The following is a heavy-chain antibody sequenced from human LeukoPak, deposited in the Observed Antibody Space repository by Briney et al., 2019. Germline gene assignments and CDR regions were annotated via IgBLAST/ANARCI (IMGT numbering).Heavy chain of an antibody. CDR2: IYSGGST. V-gene: IGHV3-66*02. D-gene: IGHD2-2*01. Sequence: GGSLRLSCAASGFTVSSNYMSWVRQAPGKGLEWVSVIYSGGSTYYADSVKGRFTISRDNSKNTLYLQMNSLRAEDTAVYYCSGTSCPMCGMDVWGQRTTVTVSS. J-gene: IGHJ6*02. CDR1: GFTVSSNY. CDR3: SGTSCPMCGMDV.